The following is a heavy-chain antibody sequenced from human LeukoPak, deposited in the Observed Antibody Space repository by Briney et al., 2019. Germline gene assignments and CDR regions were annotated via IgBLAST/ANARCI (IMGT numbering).Heavy chain of an antibody. D-gene: IGHD3-9*01. CDR2: ISYDGSNK. Sequence: GGSLRLSCAASGFTFSSYGMHWVRQAPGKGLEWVAVISYDGSNKYYADSVKGRFTISRDNSKNTLYLQMNSLRAEDTAVYYCAKDALDYDILTGLGPLYYYGMGVWGQGTTVTVSS. CDR3: AKDALDYDILTGLGPLYYYGMGV. V-gene: IGHV3-30*18. CDR1: GFTFSSYG. J-gene: IGHJ6*02.